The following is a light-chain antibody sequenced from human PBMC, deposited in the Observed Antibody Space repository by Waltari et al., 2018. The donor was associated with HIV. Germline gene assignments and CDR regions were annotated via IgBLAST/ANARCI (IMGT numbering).Light chain of an antibody. CDR3: EAWDDSLNGVV. V-gene: IGLV1-44*01. CDR2: TKN. Sequence: QSVLTQPPSASGTPGQRVTISCSGSSSNIEINSVNWYQQFPGKAPKPLIYTKNQRPSGVPKRFSASKSGTSASLAISRLQSEDEADYYCEAWDDSLNGVVFGGGTKLTVL. J-gene: IGLJ2*01. CDR1: SSNIEINS.